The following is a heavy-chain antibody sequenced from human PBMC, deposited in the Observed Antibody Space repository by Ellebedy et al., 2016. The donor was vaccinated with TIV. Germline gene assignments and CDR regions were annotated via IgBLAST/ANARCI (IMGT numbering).Heavy chain of an antibody. V-gene: IGHV1-18*01. Sequence: ASVKVSXXASGYTFTSYGISWVRQAPGQGLEWMGWISAYNGNTNYAQKLQGRVTMTTDTSTSTAYMELRSLRSDDTAVYYCARDIVVVPAAIRSIYYYYYGMDVWGQGTTVTVSS. CDR2: ISAYNGNT. CDR3: ARDIVVVPAAIRSIYYYYYGMDV. D-gene: IGHD2-2*01. CDR1: GYTFTSYG. J-gene: IGHJ6*02.